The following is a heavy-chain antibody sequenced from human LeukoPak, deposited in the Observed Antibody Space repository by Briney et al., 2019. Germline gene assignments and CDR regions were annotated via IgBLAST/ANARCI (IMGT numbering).Heavy chain of an antibody. CDR1: GFTFSNYS. Sequence: GGSLRLSCAASGFTFSNYSMNWVRQAPGKGLEWVSYISSSSYTIYYADSVKGRFTISRDNGKNSLFLQMDSLRAEDTAVYYCARDPSGWYFVDYWGQGTLVTVSS. J-gene: IGHJ4*02. CDR2: ISSSSYTI. D-gene: IGHD6-19*01. CDR3: ARDPSGWYFVDY. V-gene: IGHV3-48*01.